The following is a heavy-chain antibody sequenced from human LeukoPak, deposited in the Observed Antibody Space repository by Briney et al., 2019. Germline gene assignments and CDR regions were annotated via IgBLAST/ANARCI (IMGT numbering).Heavy chain of an antibody. J-gene: IGHJ4*02. Sequence: GGSLRLSCAASGFTFSSYEMNWVRQAPGKGLEWVSYISSSGSTIYYADSVKGRFTIYRDNAKNSLYLQMNSLRAEDTAVYYCARMVLMVYAPSFDYWGQGTLVTVSS. CDR3: ARMVLMVYAPSFDY. V-gene: IGHV3-48*03. CDR1: GFTFSSYE. D-gene: IGHD2-8*01. CDR2: ISSSGSTI.